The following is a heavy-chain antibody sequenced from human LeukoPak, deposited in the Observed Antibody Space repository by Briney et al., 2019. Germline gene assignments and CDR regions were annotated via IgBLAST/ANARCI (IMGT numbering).Heavy chain of an antibody. D-gene: IGHD1-1*01. V-gene: IGHV3-7*03. CDR2: IKHDGTAK. CDR3: TRQLED. J-gene: IGHJ4*02. CDR1: RLIFSNYW. Sequence: GGSLRLSCAASRLIFSNYWMDWVRQAPGKGLEWVANIKHDGTAKYYVDSVKGRFTISRDSAKNSLYLQMNSLRAEDTAVYLCTRQLEDWGQGTLVTVSS.